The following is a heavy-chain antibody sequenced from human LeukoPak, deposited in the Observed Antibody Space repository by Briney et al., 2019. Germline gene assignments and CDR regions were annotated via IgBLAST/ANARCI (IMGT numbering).Heavy chain of an antibody. CDR1: GFTFSSYS. CDR2: ISSSSSYI. D-gene: IGHD3-10*01. CDR3: ARVRWFGELPTPYNWSDP. V-gene: IGHV3-21*01. Sequence: PGGSLRLSCAASGFTFSSYSMNWVRQAPGKGLEWVSSISSSSSYIYYADSVKGRFTISRDNAKNSLYLQMNSLRAEDTAVYYCARVRWFGELPTPYNWSDPWGQGTLVTVSS. J-gene: IGHJ5*02.